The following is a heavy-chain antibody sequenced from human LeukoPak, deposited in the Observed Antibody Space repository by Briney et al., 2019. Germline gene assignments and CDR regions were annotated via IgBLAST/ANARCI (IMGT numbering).Heavy chain of an antibody. V-gene: IGHV3-30*18. CDR2: ISYDGTNK. Sequence: GGSLRLSCTASRFTFSRYGMHWVRQAPGKGLEWVAVISYDGTNKYYSDSVKGRFTISRDNSKNTLYLQMNSVRAEDTAVYYCAKELKPMIVVADLFDYWGQGTLVTVSS. CDR3: AKELKPMIVVADLFDY. J-gene: IGHJ4*02. CDR1: RFTFSRYG. D-gene: IGHD3-22*01.